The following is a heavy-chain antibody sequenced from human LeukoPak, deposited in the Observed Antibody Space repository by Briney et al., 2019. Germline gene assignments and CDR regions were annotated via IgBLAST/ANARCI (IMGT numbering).Heavy chain of an antibody. D-gene: IGHD2-21*01. CDR3: AKGAAGTLVGHYFDS. Sequence: GGSLRLSCAASGFTFSSYAMSWVRQAPGKGLKWVSSISGSGGDTHYADSVKGRFSISRDNSKNTLYVQMNSLGAEDTAVYYCAKGAAGTLVGHYFDSWGQGTLVTVSS. V-gene: IGHV3-23*01. CDR2: ISGSGGDT. CDR1: GFTFSSYA. J-gene: IGHJ4*02.